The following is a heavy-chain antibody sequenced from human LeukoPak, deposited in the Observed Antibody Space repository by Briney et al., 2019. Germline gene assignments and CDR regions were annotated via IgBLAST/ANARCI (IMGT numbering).Heavy chain of an antibody. CDR3: ARVPKRITMVRGAMRYYFDY. CDR1: GYTFTSYD. D-gene: IGHD3-10*01. Sequence: GASVKVSCKASGYTFTSYDINWVRQATGQGLEWMGWMNPNSGNTGYAQKFQGRVTMTRNTSISTAYMELSSLRSEDTAVYYCARVPKRITMVRGAMRYYFDYWGQGTLVTVSS. J-gene: IGHJ4*02. V-gene: IGHV1-8*01. CDR2: MNPNSGNT.